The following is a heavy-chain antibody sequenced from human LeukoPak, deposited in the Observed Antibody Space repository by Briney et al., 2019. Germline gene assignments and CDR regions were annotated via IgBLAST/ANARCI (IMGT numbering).Heavy chain of an antibody. Sequence: PGGSLRLSCAASGFTFSSSAMNWVRQAPGKGLEWVSAISGRGGNTCYADSVKGRFTISRDNSKNTLYLEMNSLRGDDTAVYYCSKALPYYYDGSGYYAIDYWGQGTLVTVSS. V-gene: IGHV3-23*01. D-gene: IGHD3-22*01. CDR2: ISGRGGNT. J-gene: IGHJ4*02. CDR3: SKALPYYYDGSGYYAIDY. CDR1: GFTFSSSA.